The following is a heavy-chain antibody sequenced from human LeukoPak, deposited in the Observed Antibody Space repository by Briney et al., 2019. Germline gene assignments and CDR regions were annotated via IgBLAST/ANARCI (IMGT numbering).Heavy chain of an antibody. D-gene: IGHD2-8*02. CDR2: MNPNSGNT. CDR1: GYTFTTYY. Sequence: ASVKVSCKASGYTFTTYYVHWVRQAPGQGLEWMGWMNPNSGNTGYAQKFQGRVTMTRNTSISTAYMELSSLRSEDTAVYYCARDLLDYDYWGQGTLVTVS. CDR3: ARDLLDYDY. V-gene: IGHV1-8*02. J-gene: IGHJ4*02.